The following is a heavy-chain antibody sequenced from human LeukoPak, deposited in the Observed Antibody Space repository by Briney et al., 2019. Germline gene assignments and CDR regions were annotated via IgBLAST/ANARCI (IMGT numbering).Heavy chain of an antibody. CDR1: GFTFSSYG. V-gene: IGHV3-23*01. CDR2: ISGSGGST. CDR3: AKDRFGSSWLPSYNWFDP. J-gene: IGHJ5*02. D-gene: IGHD6-13*01. Sequence: SGGSLRLSCAASGFTFSSYGMSWVRQAPGKGLEWVSAISGSGGSTYYADSVKGRFTISRDNSKNTLYLQMNSLRAEDTAVYYCAKDRFGSSWLPSYNWFDPWGQGTLVTVSS.